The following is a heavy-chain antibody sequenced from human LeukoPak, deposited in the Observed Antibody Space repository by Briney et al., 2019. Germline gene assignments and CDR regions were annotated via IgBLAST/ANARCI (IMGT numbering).Heavy chain of an antibody. Sequence: SETLSLTCTVSGGSISSYYWSWIRQPPGKGLEWIGYIYYSGSTNYNPSLKSRVTISVDTSKNQFSLKLSSVTAADTAVYYCARDLSGSYSMGGGRDYYYYYYMDVWGKGTTVTVSS. CDR3: ARDLSGSYSMGGGRDYYYYYYMDV. D-gene: IGHD1-26*01. V-gene: IGHV4-59*01. CDR2: IYYSGST. CDR1: GGSISSYY. J-gene: IGHJ6*03.